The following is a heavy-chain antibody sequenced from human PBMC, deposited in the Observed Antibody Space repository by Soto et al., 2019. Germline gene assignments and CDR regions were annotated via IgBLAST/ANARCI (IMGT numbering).Heavy chain of an antibody. D-gene: IGHD6-19*01. V-gene: IGHV3-15*01. CDR2: IKSKTDGGTT. CDR1: GFTFSNAW. J-gene: IGHJ3*02. CDR3: TTDAIAVDGTEAFDI. Sequence: GGSLRLSCAASGFTFSNAWMSWVRQAPGKGLEWVGRIKSKTDGGTTDYAAPVKGRFTISRDDSKNTLYLQMNSLKTEDTAVYYCTTDAIAVDGTEAFDIWGQGAMVTVSS.